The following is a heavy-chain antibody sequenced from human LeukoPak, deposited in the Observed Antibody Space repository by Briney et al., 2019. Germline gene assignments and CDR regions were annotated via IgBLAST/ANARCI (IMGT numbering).Heavy chain of an antibody. J-gene: IGHJ4*02. D-gene: IGHD2-15*01. CDR2: IRGGGENT. V-gene: IGHV3-23*01. Sequence: GGSLRLSCAASRFTFSTYSMSWVRQAPGKGLEWVSAIRGGGENTYYADSVKGRFTISRDNSKDTLSLQMNSLRAEDTAVYYCAKISWDGRGTFYWGQGTLVTVSS. CDR1: RFTFSTYS. CDR3: AKISWDGRGTFY.